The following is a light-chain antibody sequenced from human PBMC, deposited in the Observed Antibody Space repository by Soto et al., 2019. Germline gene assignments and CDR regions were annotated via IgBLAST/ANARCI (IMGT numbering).Light chain of an antibody. CDR2: KAS. J-gene: IGKJ2*01. V-gene: IGKV1-5*03. Sequence: DIQMTQSPSTLSASVGDRVTITCRASQSLSSWLAWYQQKPGKAPNLLIYKASSLESGVPSRFSGSGSGTKFTLTISSLQPDDFATYYCQQYNSFPYTFGQGTKLEIK. CDR3: QQYNSFPYT. CDR1: QSLSSW.